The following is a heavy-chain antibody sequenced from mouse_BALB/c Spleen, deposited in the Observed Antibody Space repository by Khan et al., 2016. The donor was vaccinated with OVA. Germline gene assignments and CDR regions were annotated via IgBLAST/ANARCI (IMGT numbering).Heavy chain of an antibody. CDR3: ATSYFYGYYFDY. Sequence: EVELVESGGGLVQPGGSRKLSCVASGFTFNSYGIHWVRQAPEKGLEWVAYISGDSNTIYYADTVKGRFTISRDNPKNTLFLQMTSLMSEDTAMYYCATSYFYGYYFDYWGPGTTLTVS. D-gene: IGHD1-1*01. CDR1: GFTFNSYG. CDR2: ISGDSNTI. V-gene: IGHV5-17*02. J-gene: IGHJ2*01.